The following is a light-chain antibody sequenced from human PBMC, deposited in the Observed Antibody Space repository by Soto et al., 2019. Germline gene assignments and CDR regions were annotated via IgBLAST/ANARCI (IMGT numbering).Light chain of an antibody. J-gene: IGKJ4*01. V-gene: IGKV1-39*01. Sequence: DIQMTQSPSSLSASVGDRVTITCRASQSISSYLNWYQQKPGKAPKLLIYAASSLQSGVPSRFSGSGSGTDFTIHISSLQPEDFATYYCQQSYSTPLTFGGGTKVEIK. CDR3: QQSYSTPLT. CDR2: AAS. CDR1: QSISSY.